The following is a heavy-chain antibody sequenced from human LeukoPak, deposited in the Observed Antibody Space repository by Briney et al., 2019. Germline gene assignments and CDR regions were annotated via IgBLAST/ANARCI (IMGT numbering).Heavy chain of an antibody. J-gene: IGHJ3*02. CDR3: ARIRDSSGWPWRAFDI. Sequence: PGASVKVSCKASGFTFTSYAITWVRQAPGQGLEWMGWISAYNGHTNYAQNLQGRVTMTTDTSTSTASMELRSLRSDETAVYFCARIRDSSGWPWRAFDIWGQGTMVTVSS. CDR1: GFTFTSYA. D-gene: IGHD6-19*01. CDR2: ISAYNGHT. V-gene: IGHV1-18*04.